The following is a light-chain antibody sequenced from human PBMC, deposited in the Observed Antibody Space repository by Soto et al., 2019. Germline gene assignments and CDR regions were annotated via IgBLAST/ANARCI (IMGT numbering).Light chain of an antibody. CDR1: QTVSRS. CDR3: QQRSHWPPT. J-gene: IGKJ1*01. CDR2: DAY. Sequence: NVLTQSPATLSLSPGETATLSCRASQTVSRSLAWYQQRPGQAPRLLIYDAYNRATGIPARFSGGGSGTDFTLSINNLEPEDFAVYYCQQRSHWPPTFGQGTKVDIK. V-gene: IGKV3-11*01.